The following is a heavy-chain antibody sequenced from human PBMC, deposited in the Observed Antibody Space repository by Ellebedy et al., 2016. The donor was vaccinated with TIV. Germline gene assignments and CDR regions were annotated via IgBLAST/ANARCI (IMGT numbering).Heavy chain of an antibody. CDR2: ISSSGSTI. V-gene: IGHV3-11*01. D-gene: IGHD1-20*01. J-gene: IGHJ6*02. Sequence: GESLKISXAASGFTFSDYYMSWIRQAPGKGLEWVSYISSSGSTIYYADSVKGRFTISRDNAKNSLYLQMNSLRAEDTAVYYCARVSLHITGTTTDYYGMDVWGQGTTVTVSS. CDR3: ARVSLHITGTTTDYYGMDV. CDR1: GFTFSDYY.